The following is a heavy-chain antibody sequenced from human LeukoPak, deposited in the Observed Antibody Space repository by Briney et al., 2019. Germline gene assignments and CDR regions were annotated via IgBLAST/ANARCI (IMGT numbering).Heavy chain of an antibody. CDR2: IYHSGST. CDR3: ASRVAGTSMDV. Sequence: SETLSLTCAVSGGSISSGGFSWNWIRQPPGKDLEWIGYIYHSGSTYYNPSLKSRVTISVDRSKNHFSLKLSSVTAADTAVYYCASRVAGTSMDVWGQGTTVTVSS. J-gene: IGHJ6*02. CDR1: GGSISSGGFS. V-gene: IGHV4-30-2*01. D-gene: IGHD6-19*01.